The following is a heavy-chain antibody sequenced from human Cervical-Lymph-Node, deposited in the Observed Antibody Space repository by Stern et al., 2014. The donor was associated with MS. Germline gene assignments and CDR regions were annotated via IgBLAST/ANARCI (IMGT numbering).Heavy chain of an antibody. CDR1: GFTFNNSA. CDR2: IVVGSGNT. CDR3: ATGILGATPLFAH. J-gene: IGHJ4*02. V-gene: IGHV1-58*01. Sequence: QLQQSGPEVRKPGTSVKVSCTASGFTFNNSAVQWVRQARGQRLEGIGWIVVGSGNTIYAQQFQERVTISRDMSTNTAYMALSSLRSEDTAVYYCATGILGATPLFAHWGQGSLVTVSS. D-gene: IGHD1-26*01.